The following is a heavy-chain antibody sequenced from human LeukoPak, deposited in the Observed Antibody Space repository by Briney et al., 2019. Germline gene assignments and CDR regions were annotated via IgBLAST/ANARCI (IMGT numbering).Heavy chain of an antibody. Sequence: GGSLRLSCAASGFTFSSYSMNWVRQAPGEGLEWVSSISSSSSYIYYADSVKGRFTISRDNAKNSLYLQMNSLRAEDTAVYYCARVDTYYYGSDDYWGQGTLVTVSS. V-gene: IGHV3-21*01. D-gene: IGHD3-10*01. J-gene: IGHJ4*02. CDR2: ISSSSSYI. CDR3: ARVDTYYYGSDDY. CDR1: GFTFSSYS.